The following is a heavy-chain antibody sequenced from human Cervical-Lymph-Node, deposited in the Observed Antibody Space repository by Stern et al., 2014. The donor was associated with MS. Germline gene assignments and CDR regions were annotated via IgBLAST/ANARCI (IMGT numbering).Heavy chain of an antibody. D-gene: IGHD2-15*01. Sequence: VQLVESGGGVVQPGRSLRLSCAASGFTFSRYAMHGVRQAPGKGLEWVAVISYDGRNTYYADSVKGRFTISRDNSKNTLYLQMNSLRAEDTAVYYCARDPTYCSGGSCYSISYYYGMDVWGQGTTVTVSS. CDR2: ISYDGRNT. CDR1: GFTFSRYA. J-gene: IGHJ6*02. V-gene: IGHV3-30*04. CDR3: ARDPTYCSGGSCYSISYYYGMDV.